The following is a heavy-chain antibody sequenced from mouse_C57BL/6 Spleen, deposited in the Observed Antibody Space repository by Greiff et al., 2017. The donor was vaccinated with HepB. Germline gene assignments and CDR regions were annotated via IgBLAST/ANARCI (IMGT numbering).Heavy chain of an antibody. CDR2: INPNNGGT. CDR1: GYTFTDYY. J-gene: IGHJ3*01. CDR3: APDGYFSWFAY. V-gene: IGHV1-26*01. D-gene: IGHD2-3*01. Sequence: EVQLQQSGPELVKPGASVKISCKASGYTFTDYYMNWVKQSHGKSLEWIGDINPNNGGTSYNQKFKGKATLTVDKSSSTAYMERRSLTSEDSAVYYCAPDGYFSWFAYWGQGTLVTVSA.